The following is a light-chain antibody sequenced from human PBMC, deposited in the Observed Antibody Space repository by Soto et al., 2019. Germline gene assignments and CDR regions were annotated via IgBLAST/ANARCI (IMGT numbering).Light chain of an antibody. Sequence: EIVMTQSPATLSVSPGERATLSCRASQSVRSDLAWYQQKPGQAPRLLIYGASTRATGIPARFSGSGSGTEFTLTIGSLQSEDFAVYYCHQYNNWPYTFGQGTKLEIK. J-gene: IGKJ2*01. CDR3: HQYNNWPYT. CDR2: GAS. V-gene: IGKV3-15*01. CDR1: QSVRSD.